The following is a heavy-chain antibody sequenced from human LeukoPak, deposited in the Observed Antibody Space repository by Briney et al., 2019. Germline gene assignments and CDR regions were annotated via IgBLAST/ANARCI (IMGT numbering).Heavy chain of an antibody. J-gene: IGHJ4*01. CDR1: SYTFITYG. Sequence: ASVKVSCKASSYTFITYGISWVRQAPGQGLEWMGWINTHNGYTEYGHNVQGRVTMTTDTSTDTAYMELRSLTSNDTAVYYCARGVRVYRDYQDYWGQGTPVTVSS. V-gene: IGHV1-18*04. CDR3: ARGVRVYRDYQDY. D-gene: IGHD4-17*01. CDR2: INTHNGYT.